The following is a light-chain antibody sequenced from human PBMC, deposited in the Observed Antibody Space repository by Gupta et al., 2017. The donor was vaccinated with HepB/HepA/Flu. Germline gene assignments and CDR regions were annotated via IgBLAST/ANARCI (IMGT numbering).Light chain of an antibody. CDR1: NIGLKS. Sequence: SADLTQSPSVSVAPGETASVTCGGDNIGLKSVHWYQKKTGQAPVLVIYSTDERPSGIPARFSGSGSQNTATLVISGVDAGDEADYYCQIWDLTADHPVFGGGIRLSGL. CDR2: STD. V-gene: IGLV3-21*04. J-gene: IGLJ3*02. CDR3: QIWDLTADHPV.